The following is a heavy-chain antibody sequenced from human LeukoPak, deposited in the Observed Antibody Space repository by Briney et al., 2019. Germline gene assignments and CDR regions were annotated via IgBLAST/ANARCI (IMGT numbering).Heavy chain of an antibody. D-gene: IGHD4-17*01. CDR1: GGSISSGSYD. CDR2: IYTSGST. V-gene: IGHV4-61*02. J-gene: IGHJ5*02. CDR3: ARDTTVTTGRRNWFDP. Sequence: TSQTLSLTCTVSGGSISSGSYDWSWIRQPAGKGLEWIVRIYTSGSTNYNPSLKSRVTISVDTSKNQFSLKLSSVTAADTAVYYCARDTTVTTGRRNWFDPWGQGTLVTVSS.